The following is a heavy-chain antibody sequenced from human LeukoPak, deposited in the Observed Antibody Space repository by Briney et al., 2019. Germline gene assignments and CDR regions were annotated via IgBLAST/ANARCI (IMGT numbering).Heavy chain of an antibody. CDR3: AAQGGSGDLRY. Sequence: GGSLRLSCAASGYSFSSFAMIWVRQAPGKGVEWVGRIKRIIDGGTTDYAAPVKGRFTVSRDDSINTLYLQMSSLKTEDTAVYYCAAQGGSGDLRYWGQGTLVTVSS. J-gene: IGHJ4*02. D-gene: IGHD4-17*01. CDR2: IKRIIDGGTT. V-gene: IGHV3-15*01. CDR1: GYSFSSFA.